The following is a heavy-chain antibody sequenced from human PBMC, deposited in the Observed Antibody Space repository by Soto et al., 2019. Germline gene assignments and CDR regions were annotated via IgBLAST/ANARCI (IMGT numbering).Heavy chain of an antibody. CDR2: IYYSVST. D-gene: IGHD3-22*01. V-gene: IGHV4-59*01. J-gene: IGHJ4*02. CDR3: ARVLRAVGEDYYDSSGHSEYFDY. Sequence: PSETLSLTCTVSGGSISSYYWSWIRQPPGKGLEWIGYIYYSVSTNYNPSLKSRVTISVDTSKNQFSLKLSSVTAAGTAVYYCARVLRAVGEDYYDSSGHSEYFDYWGGGTTVTVS. CDR1: GGSISSYY.